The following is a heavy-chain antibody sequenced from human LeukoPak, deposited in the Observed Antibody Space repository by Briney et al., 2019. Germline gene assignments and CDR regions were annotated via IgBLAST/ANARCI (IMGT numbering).Heavy chain of an antibody. J-gene: IGHJ4*02. V-gene: IGHV4-59*08. CDR1: GGSISSYY. Sequence: KPSETLSLTCTVSGGSISSYYWSWIRQPPGKGLEWIGYIHYSGSTNYNPSLKSRVTISVDTSKNQFSLKLSSVTAADTAVYYCARLTMVRGVLIDYWGQGTLVTVSS. CDR3: ARLTMVRGVLIDY. CDR2: IHYSGST. D-gene: IGHD3-10*01.